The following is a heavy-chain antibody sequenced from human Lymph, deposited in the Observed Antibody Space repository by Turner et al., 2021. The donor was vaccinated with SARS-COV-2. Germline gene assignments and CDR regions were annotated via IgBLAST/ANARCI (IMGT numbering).Heavy chain of an antibody. CDR1: GIIVSRNY. V-gene: IGHV3-53*02. Sequence: EVQLVETGGGLIQPGGSLRLSCAASGIIVSRNYMNWVRQARGKGLEWVSVIYSGGTTYYADSVKGRFTISRDNSKNTLYLQMNSLRVEDTSVEYGARDLGTYGMDVWGQGTTVTVS. CDR2: IYSGGTT. J-gene: IGHJ6*02. CDR3: ARDLGTYGMDV. D-gene: IGHD6-13*01.